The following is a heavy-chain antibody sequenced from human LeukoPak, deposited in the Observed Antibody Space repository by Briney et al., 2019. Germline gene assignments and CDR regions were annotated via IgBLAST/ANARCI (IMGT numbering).Heavy chain of an antibody. J-gene: IGHJ4*02. D-gene: IGHD3-3*01. CDR2: IKLDGSEK. Sequence: GGSLRLSCAASGFTFSNFWMSWVRQAPGKGLEWVANIKLDGSEKNYVDSVKGRFTISRDNTKNSLYLQMNSLRVEDTAVFYCARDQYDTWSRRGNFDSWGQGTLVIVSS. CDR1: GFTFSNFW. CDR3: ARDQYDTWSRRGNFDS. V-gene: IGHV3-7*03.